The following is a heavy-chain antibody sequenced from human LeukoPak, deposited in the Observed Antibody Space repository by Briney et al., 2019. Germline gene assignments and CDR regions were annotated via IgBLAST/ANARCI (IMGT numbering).Heavy chain of an antibody. V-gene: IGHV3-23*01. D-gene: IGHD3-10*01. J-gene: IGHJ6*02. CDR2: ISGSGGST. Sequence: PGGSLRLSCAASGFTFSSYAMSWVRQAPGKGLEWVSAISGSGGSTYYADSVKGRFTISRDNSKNTPYLQMNSLRAEDTSVYYCAAMVPYYSYGMDVWGQGTTVTVSS. CDR3: AAMVPYYSYGMDV. CDR1: GFTFSSYA.